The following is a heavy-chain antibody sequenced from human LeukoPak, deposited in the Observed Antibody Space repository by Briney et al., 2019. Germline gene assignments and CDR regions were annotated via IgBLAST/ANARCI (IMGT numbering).Heavy chain of an antibody. Sequence: GGSLRLSCAASGFTFSRYAMSWVRQAPGKGLEWVSAISGSGGRTYYADSVKGRFTISRDNSKNTLYLQMNSLRAEDTAVYYCASIYGYYDSSGPDDAFDIWGQGTMVTVSS. CDR3: ASIYGYYDSSGPDDAFDI. CDR2: ISGSGGRT. J-gene: IGHJ3*02. CDR1: GFTFSRYA. V-gene: IGHV3-23*01. D-gene: IGHD3-22*01.